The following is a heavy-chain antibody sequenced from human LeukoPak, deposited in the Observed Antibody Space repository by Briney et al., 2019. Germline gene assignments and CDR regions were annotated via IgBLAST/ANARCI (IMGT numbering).Heavy chain of an antibody. CDR1: GGTFSSYA. J-gene: IGHJ3*02. Sequence: ASVKVSCKASGGTFSSYAISWVRQAPGQGLEWMGGIIPIFGTANYAQKFQGRVTITADESTSTAYMELSSLRSEDTAVYYCARDPSVVPAAGDAFDIWGQGTMVTVSS. CDR2: IIPIFGTA. V-gene: IGHV1-69*13. CDR3: ARDPSVVPAAGDAFDI. D-gene: IGHD2-2*01.